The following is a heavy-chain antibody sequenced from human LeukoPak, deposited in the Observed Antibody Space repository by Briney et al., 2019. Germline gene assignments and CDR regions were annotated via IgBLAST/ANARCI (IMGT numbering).Heavy chain of an antibody. Sequence: GEYLRLSCATSGFTFSFYGMHWVRQAPGKGLEWVAFIQYDGSFKFYADSVQGRFSISRDNSKNTLFLQMNSLRADDTAVYYCAKTSDQLLYSKFDFWGQGTLVTVSS. CDR1: GFTFSFYG. CDR2: IQYDGSFK. V-gene: IGHV3-30*02. CDR3: AKTSDQLLYSKFDF. J-gene: IGHJ4*02. D-gene: IGHD2-2*02.